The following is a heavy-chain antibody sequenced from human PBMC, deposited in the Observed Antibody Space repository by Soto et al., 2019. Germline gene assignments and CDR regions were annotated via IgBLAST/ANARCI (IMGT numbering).Heavy chain of an antibody. Sequence: EVELVESGGGLVQPGDSLRLSCAASGFIFRTQWMSWVRQAPGKGPEWVANIKEDGSEEDYVDSVKGRFTISRDNAKNSLFLQMNSLRDDDTAVYYCARGQYWGQGTPVTVSS. CDR1: GFIFRTQW. CDR3: ARGQY. CDR2: IKEDGSEE. J-gene: IGHJ4*01. V-gene: IGHV3-7*05.